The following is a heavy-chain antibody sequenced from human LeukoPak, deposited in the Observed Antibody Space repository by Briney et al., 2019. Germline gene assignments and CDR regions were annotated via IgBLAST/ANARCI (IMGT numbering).Heavy chain of an antibody. V-gene: IGHV3-23*01. CDR1: GFTFSSYA. D-gene: IGHD6-19*01. CDR3: AEFPSRYSSGFSGSSWFDP. Sequence: PGGSLRLSCAASGFTFSSYAMSWVRQAPGKGLEWVSAISGSGGSTYYADSVKGRFTISRDNSKNTLYLQMNSLRAEDTAVYYCAEFPSRYSSGFSGSSWFDPWGQGTLVTVSS. CDR2: ISGSGGST. J-gene: IGHJ5*02.